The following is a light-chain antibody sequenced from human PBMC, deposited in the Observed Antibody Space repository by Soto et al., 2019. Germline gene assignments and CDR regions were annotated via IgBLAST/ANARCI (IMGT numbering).Light chain of an antibody. CDR1: QSVSSSY. CDR3: QQYGVSPT. Sequence: EIVLTQPPGTLSLSPGERATLSCRASQSVSSSYLAWYQQKPGQAPRLLIYGASGRAAGIPDRFSGSGSGTDFTLSISRLEPEDFAVYYCQQYGVSPTFGGGTKVDIK. J-gene: IGKJ4*01. V-gene: IGKV3-20*01. CDR2: GAS.